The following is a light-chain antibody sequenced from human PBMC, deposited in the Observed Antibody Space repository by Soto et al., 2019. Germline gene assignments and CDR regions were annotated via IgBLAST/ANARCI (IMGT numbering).Light chain of an antibody. J-gene: IGKJ1*01. CDR3: QQRSNCPLT. CDR2: DAS. CDR1: QSVSSY. Sequence: EIVLTQSPATLSLSPGERATLSCRASQSVSSYLAWYQQKPGQAPRLLIYDASNRATGIPARFSGSGSGTDFTLTISSLEPEAFAVYYCQQRSNCPLTFGQGTKVEIK. V-gene: IGKV3-11*01.